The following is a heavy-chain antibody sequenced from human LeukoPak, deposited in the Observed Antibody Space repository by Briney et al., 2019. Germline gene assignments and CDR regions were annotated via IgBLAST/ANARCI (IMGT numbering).Heavy chain of an antibody. V-gene: IGHV3-48*03. J-gene: IGHJ6*04. CDR1: GFTFSSYE. D-gene: IGHD3-10*02. CDR3: AELGITMIGGV. Sequence: GGSLRLSCAASGFTFSSYEMNWGRQAPGKGQEWVSYISSSGSTIYYADSVKGRFTISRDNAKNSPYLQMNSLRAEDTAVYYCAELGITMIGGVWGKGTTVTISS. CDR2: ISSSGSTI.